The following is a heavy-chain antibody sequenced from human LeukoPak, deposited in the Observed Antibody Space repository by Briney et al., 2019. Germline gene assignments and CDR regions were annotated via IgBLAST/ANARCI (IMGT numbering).Heavy chain of an antibody. CDR1: GFTFSDYW. D-gene: IGHD1-1*01. CDR3: ARGNAHAFDI. V-gene: IGHV3-74*01. J-gene: IGHJ3*02. Sequence: PGGSLRLSCAASGFTFSDYWMQWVRQVPGKGLVWVSRINSDGSSRDYAETVKGRFTISRDNAKNTLYLQMNSLRAEDTAVYYCARGNAHAFDIWGQGTMVTVSS. CDR2: INSDGSSR.